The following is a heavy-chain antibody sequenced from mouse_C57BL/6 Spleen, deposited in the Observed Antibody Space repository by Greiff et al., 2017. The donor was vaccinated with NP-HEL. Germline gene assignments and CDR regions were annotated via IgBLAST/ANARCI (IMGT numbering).Heavy chain of an antibody. CDR3: TLYMMVKRAWFAY. J-gene: IGHJ3*01. CDR1: GFNIKDDY. CDR2: IDPENGDT. Sequence: EVQGVESGAELVRPGASVKLSCTASGFNIKDDYMHWVKQRPEQGLEWIGWIDPENGDTEYASKFQGKATITADTSSNTAYLQLSSLTSEDTAVYYCTLYMMVKRAWFAYWGQGTLVTVSA. V-gene: IGHV14-4*01. D-gene: IGHD2-3*01.